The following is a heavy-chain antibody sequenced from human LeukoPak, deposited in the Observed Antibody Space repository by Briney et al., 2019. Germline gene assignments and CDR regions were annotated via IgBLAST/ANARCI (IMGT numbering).Heavy chain of an antibody. CDR3: ARDLSSSWHNFDY. CDR2: ISSSGSTI. Sequence: PGGSLRLSCAASGFTFSSYAMSWVRQAPGKGLEWVSYISSSGSTIYYADSVKGRFTISRDNAKNSLYLQMNSLRAEDTAVYYCARDLSSSWHNFDYWGQGTLVTVSS. D-gene: IGHD6-13*01. J-gene: IGHJ4*02. V-gene: IGHV3-48*04. CDR1: GFTFSSYA.